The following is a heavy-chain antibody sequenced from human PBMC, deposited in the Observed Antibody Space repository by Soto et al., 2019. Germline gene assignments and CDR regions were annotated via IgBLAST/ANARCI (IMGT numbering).Heavy chain of an antibody. D-gene: IGHD1-26*01. J-gene: IGHJ6*02. CDR3: AKDISGRGSYYYYYGLDV. CDR1: GFTFDDYA. V-gene: IGHV3-9*01. CDR2: ISWNSGAM. Sequence: GGSLRLSCAASGFTFDDYAMHWVRRRPGKGLEWVSGISWNSGAMGYADSVKARFTISRDDAKKSLHLQMNSLRAEDTALYYCAKDISGRGSYYYYYGLDVWGQGTTVTVSS.